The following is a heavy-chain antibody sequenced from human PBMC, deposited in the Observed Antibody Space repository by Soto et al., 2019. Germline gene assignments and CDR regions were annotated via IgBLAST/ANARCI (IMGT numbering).Heavy chain of an antibody. V-gene: IGHV3-74*01. Sequence: EVQLVESGGGLVQPGGSLRLSCVASGFTFSNYWMYWVRQAPGEGLVWVSRINNDGSVSSYADSVKGRLTISRDNVKNTLYLEMGSLGGEDPAVYFCARGDCVGGTCYSLAGSFYYYMDVWGKGTTVTVFS. CDR3: ARGDCVGGTCYSLAGSFYYYMDV. D-gene: IGHD2-15*01. J-gene: IGHJ6*03. CDR1: GFTFSNYW. CDR2: INNDGSVS.